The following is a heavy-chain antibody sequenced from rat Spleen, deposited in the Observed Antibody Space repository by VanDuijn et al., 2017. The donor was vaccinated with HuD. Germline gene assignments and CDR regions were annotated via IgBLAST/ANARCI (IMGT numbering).Heavy chain of an antibody. Sequence: EVQLVESGGGLVQPGRSMKLSCAASGFTFSDYYMAWVRQAPKKGLEWVASISYEGSGTYYGDSVKGRFTISRDTAQNTLYLQMNSPRSEDTANYYCTREETLYWYFDFWGPGTMVTVSS. CDR2: ISYEGSGT. J-gene: IGHJ1*01. CDR1: GFTFSDYY. CDR3: TREETLYWYFDF. D-gene: IGHD3-4*01. V-gene: IGHV5-22*01.